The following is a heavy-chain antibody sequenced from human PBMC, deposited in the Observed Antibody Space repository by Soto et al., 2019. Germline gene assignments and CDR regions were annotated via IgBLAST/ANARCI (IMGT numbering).Heavy chain of an antibody. CDR1: GYTFTGYY. CDR2: INPNSGGT. Sequence: QVQLVQSGAEVKKPGASVKVSCKASGYTFTGYYMHWARQAPGQGLEWMGWINPNSGGTNYAQKFQGWVTMTRDTSISTAYMELSRLRSDDTAVYYCARGGVVVVAGYYGMDVWGQGTTVTVSS. J-gene: IGHJ6*02. D-gene: IGHD2-15*01. V-gene: IGHV1-2*04. CDR3: ARGGVVVVAGYYGMDV.